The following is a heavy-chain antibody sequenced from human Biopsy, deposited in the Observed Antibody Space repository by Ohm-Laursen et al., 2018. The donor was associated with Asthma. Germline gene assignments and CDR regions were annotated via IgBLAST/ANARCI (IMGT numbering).Heavy chain of an antibody. CDR1: GFTFSNYA. Sequence: SLRLSCAASGFTFSNYAMSWVRQAPGKGLEWVAGIGLDSGTTVYAGSVRGRFTISRDNAKKSVFLQLNSLRAEDSAFYYCGKGAAAAIAYPDSWGQGTLVTVSS. V-gene: IGHV3-9*01. D-gene: IGHD2-2*01. J-gene: IGHJ4*02. CDR2: IGLDSGTT. CDR3: GKGAAAAIAYPDS.